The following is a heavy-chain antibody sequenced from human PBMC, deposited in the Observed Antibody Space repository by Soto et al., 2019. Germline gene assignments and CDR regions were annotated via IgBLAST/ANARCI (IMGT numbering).Heavy chain of an antibody. CDR3: AKDSSAAFAS. V-gene: IGHV3-30*18. D-gene: IGHD6-25*01. Sequence: QVQLVESGGGVVQPGWSLRLSCVASGFTLRTSGMHWVRQAPSKELVWVAVISHDGSKQFYVESVKSRFTISRDNSKNMMYLQMHSLRADDSAVYFCAKDSSAAFASWGQGTVVTVSS. CDR2: ISHDGSKQ. J-gene: IGHJ4*02. CDR1: GFTLRTSG.